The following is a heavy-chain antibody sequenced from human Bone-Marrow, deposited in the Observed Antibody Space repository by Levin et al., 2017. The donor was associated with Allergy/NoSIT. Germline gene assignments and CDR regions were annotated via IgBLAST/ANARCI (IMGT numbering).Heavy chain of an antibody. J-gene: IGHJ5*02. D-gene: IGHD1-1*01. CDR1: GFTFSSYA. CDR2: ISGSGDNT. Sequence: GESLKISCAASGFTFSSYAMSWVRQAPGKGLEWVSTISGSGDNTYYADSVKGRFTISRDNSKNTLYLQMNSLRAEDTAVYYCAKRVTGTGNYFDPWGQGTLVTVSS. CDR3: AKRVTGTGNYFDP. V-gene: IGHV3-23*01.